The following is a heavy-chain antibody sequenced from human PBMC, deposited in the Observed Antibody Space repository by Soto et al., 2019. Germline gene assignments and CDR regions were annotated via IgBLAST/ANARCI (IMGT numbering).Heavy chain of an antibody. J-gene: IGHJ4*02. D-gene: IGHD2-21*01. V-gene: IGHV3-23*01. CDR1: GFTLRSYG. CDR3: AKAFCDTATCLPPDS. CDR2: ISETGDSK. Sequence: PGGSLXLSCAASGFTLRSYGMHWVRQAPGKGLEWVASISETGDSKKYADSVKGRFTISRDNSKKKLYLQMKSLRAEDTAVYFCAKAFCDTATCLPPDSWGQGTLVTVSS.